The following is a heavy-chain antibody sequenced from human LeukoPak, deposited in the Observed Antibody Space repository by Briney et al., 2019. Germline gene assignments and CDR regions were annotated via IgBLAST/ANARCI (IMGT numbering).Heavy chain of an antibody. D-gene: IGHD5-18*01. Sequence: PSETLSLTCSVSGYSFTSGHYWGWIRQPPGKGLEWIANIYHTGSAHYNPSLKSRVTISVDTSKNQFSLKLSSVTAADTAVYYCARRGYSYGYVFDYWGQGTLGTVSS. CDR3: ARRGYSYGYVFDY. V-gene: IGHV4-38-2*01. CDR2: IYHTGSA. CDR1: GYSFTSGHY. J-gene: IGHJ4*02.